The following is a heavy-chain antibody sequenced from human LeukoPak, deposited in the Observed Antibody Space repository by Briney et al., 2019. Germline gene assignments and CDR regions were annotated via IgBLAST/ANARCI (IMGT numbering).Heavy chain of an antibody. V-gene: IGHV4-59*01. Sequence: SETLSLTCTVSGGSISSSYWSWIRQPPGKGLEWLGYIYYTGSTNYNPSLKSRVTISVDTSKNQFSLRLSSVTAADTAVYYCARFSPYCSGSSCYVSFLDYWGQGTLVTVSS. CDR3: ARFSPYCSGSSCYVSFLDY. D-gene: IGHD2-15*01. CDR1: GGSISSSY. CDR2: IYYTGST. J-gene: IGHJ4*02.